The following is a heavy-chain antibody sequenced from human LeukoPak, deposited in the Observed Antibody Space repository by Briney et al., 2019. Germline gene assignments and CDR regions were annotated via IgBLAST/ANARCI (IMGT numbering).Heavy chain of an antibody. CDR1: GGSISSYY. CDR2: IYYSGST. CDR3: ARDRRKYSSGWYNNWFDP. D-gene: IGHD6-19*01. Sequence: PSETLSLTCTVSGGSISSYYWSWIRQPPGKGLEWIGYIYYSGSTNYNPSLKSRVTISVDTSKNQFSLKLSSVTAADTAVYYCARDRRKYSSGWYNNWFDPWGQGTLVTVSS. V-gene: IGHV4-59*12. J-gene: IGHJ5*02.